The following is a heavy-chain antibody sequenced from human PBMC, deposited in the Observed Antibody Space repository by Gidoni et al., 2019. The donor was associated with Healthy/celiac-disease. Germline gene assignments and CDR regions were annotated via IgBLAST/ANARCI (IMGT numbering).Heavy chain of an antibody. D-gene: IGHD5-12*01. CDR1: GFTFSSYG. CDR2: IWYDGSNK. Sequence: QVQLVESGGGVVQPGRSLRLSCAASGFTFSSYGMHWVRQAPGKGLELVAVIWYDGSNKYYADSVKGRFTISRDNSKNTLYLQMNSLRAEDTAVYYCARDKMLDVEEDGYISYYYYGMDVWGQGTTVTVSS. J-gene: IGHJ6*02. V-gene: IGHV3-33*01. CDR3: ARDKMLDVEEDGYISYYYYGMDV.